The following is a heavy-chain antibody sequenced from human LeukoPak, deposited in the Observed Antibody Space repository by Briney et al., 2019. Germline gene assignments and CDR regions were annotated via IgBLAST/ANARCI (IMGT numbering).Heavy chain of an antibody. CDR3: ARGITMIVGGYYFDY. CDR2: IYYSGST. J-gene: IGHJ4*02. V-gene: IGHV4-59*01. Sequence: SETLSLTCTVSGGSISSYYWSWIRQPPGKGLEGIGYIYYSGSTNYNPSLKSRVTISVDTSKNQFSLKLSSVTAADTAVYYCARGITMIVGGYYFDYWGQGTLVTVSS. D-gene: IGHD3-22*01. CDR1: GGSISSYY.